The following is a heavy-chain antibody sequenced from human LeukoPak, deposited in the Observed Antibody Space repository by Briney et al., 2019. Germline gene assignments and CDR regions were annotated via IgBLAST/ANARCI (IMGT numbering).Heavy chain of an antibody. V-gene: IGHV3-23*01. CDR2: ISGSASST. D-gene: IGHD2-2*01. CDR3: AKSLESTNYYYHMDV. CDR1: GFTFSNYA. Sequence: GGSLRLSCAASGFTFSNYAMSWVRQAPGKGLEWVSAISGSASSTYYADSVKGRFTISRDNSKNTLYLQMNSLRADDTAVYYCAKSLESTNYYYHMDVWGKGTTVTISS. J-gene: IGHJ6*03.